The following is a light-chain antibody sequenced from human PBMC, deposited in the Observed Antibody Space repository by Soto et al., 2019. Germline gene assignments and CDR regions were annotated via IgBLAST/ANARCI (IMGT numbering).Light chain of an antibody. CDR3: QHYGSSPWT. CDR1: QSVSSSY. Sequence: EIVLTQSPGTLSLSPGERATLSCRASQSVSSSYLTWYQQKPGQAPRLLIYGASSRATGIPDRFSGSGSGTDFTLTISRLEPEDFAVYYCQHYGSSPWTFGIGTKVEIK. CDR2: GAS. V-gene: IGKV3-20*01. J-gene: IGKJ1*01.